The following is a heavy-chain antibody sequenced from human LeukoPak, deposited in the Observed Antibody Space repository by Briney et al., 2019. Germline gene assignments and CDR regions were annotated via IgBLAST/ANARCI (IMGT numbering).Heavy chain of an antibody. CDR2: IKQDGSEK. D-gene: IGHD3-10*01. CDR1: GFTFSTHD. Sequence: GGSLRLSCGASGFTFSTHDMHWVRQAPGKGLEWVANIKQDGSEKYYVDSVKGRFTISRDNAKNSLYLQMSSLRAEDTAVYYCARDSSRRYYGSGSDYWGQGTLVTVSS. CDR3: ARDSSRRYYGSGSDY. V-gene: IGHV3-7*01. J-gene: IGHJ4*02.